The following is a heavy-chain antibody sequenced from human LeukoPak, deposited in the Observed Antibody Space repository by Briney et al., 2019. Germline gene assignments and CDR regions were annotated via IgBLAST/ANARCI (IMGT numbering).Heavy chain of an antibody. CDR3: ARDRPNYYGANGHYYRRDGDY. J-gene: IGHJ4*02. V-gene: IGHV3-23*01. Sequence: GGSLRLSXAASGFTFSSYAMSWVRQAPGKGLEWVSAISGSGGSTYYADSVKGQFTISRDNSKNTVYLQMNSLRAEDTAVYYCARDRPNYYGANGHYYRRDGDYWGQGTLVTVSS. CDR1: GFTFSSYA. D-gene: IGHD3-22*01. CDR2: ISGSGGST.